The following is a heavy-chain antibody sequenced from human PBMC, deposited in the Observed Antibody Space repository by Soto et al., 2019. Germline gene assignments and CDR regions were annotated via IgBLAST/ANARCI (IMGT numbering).Heavy chain of an antibody. D-gene: IGHD3-10*01. CDR1: GGSFSGYY. CDR3: ARSRDYGSGSLDY. V-gene: IGHV4-34*01. J-gene: IGHJ4*02. Sequence: SETLSLTCAVYGGSFSGYYWSWIRQPPGKGLEWIGEINHSGSTNYNPSLKSRVTISVDTSKNQFSLKLSSVTAADTAVYYCARSRDYGSGSLDYWGQGTLVTVPQ. CDR2: INHSGST.